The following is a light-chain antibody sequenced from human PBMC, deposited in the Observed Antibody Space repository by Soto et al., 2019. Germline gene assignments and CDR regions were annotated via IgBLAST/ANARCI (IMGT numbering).Light chain of an antibody. J-gene: IGKJ4*01. V-gene: IGKV3-15*01. CDR1: QSVSSN. Sequence: EIVMTQSPATLSVSPGERATLSCRASQSVSSNLAWYQHKPGQAPRLLIYGASTRVTGIPARFSGSGSGTEFTLTISRLQSEDFAVYYCQQYSNWPSLTFGGGTKVEIK. CDR2: GAS. CDR3: QQYSNWPSLT.